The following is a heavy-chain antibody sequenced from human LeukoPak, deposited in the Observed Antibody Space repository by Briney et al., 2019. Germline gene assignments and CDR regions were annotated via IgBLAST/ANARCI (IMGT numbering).Heavy chain of an antibody. CDR1: GYIFNSYG. J-gene: IGHJ4*02. Sequence: ASVKVSCRASGYIFNSYGISWVRQAPGHGLEWMGWISAYNGNTNYAQKLQGRVTLTTDTSTNTAYMEMRSLRSDDTAVYYCARGGGGGGEGGDDYWGQGTLVTVSS. D-gene: IGHD2-21*01. V-gene: IGHV1-18*01. CDR2: ISAYNGNT. CDR3: ARGGGGGGEGGDDY.